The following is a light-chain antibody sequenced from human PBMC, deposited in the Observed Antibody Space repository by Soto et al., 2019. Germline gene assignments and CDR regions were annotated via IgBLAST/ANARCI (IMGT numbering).Light chain of an antibody. V-gene: IGKV3-11*01. CDR1: QSVSNY. Sequence: EIVLTQSPATLSLSPGERATLSCRASQSVSNYLAWFQQKPGQAPRLLIYDASNRATGIPARFSGSGSGTDLTLTIGRREPEDFAVYYCQQRSSWPLLTFGGGTKVEI. J-gene: IGKJ4*01. CDR3: QQRSSWPLLT. CDR2: DAS.